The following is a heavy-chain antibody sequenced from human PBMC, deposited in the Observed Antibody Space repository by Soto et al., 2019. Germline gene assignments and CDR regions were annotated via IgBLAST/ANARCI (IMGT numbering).Heavy chain of an antibody. V-gene: IGHV3-23*01. CDR1: GFTFSSFA. J-gene: IGHJ4*02. CDR3: SRGFSAGKGSPPGF. CDR2: ISGSGGST. D-gene: IGHD6-13*01. Sequence: EMQLLESGGGLVQPGGSLRLSCAASGFTFSSFAMSWVRQAPGKGLDWVSAISGSGGSTYSADSVKGRFTISRDNSKNALYLQMSCLRAEDTAVYYCSRGFSAGKGSPPGFWGEGSLVTVSS.